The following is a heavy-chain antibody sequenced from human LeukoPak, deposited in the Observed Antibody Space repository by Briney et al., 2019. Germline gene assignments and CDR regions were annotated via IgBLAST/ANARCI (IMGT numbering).Heavy chain of an antibody. J-gene: IGHJ1*01. V-gene: IGHV3-30*02. Sequence: GGSLRLSXAASGFTFSSYGMHWVRQAPGKGLEWVAFIRYDGSNKYYADSVKGRFTISRDNSKNTLYLQMNSLRAEDTAVYYCAKGAFRTTRQYFQHWGQGTLVTVSS. CDR2: IRYDGSNK. CDR1: GFTFSSYG. CDR3: AKGAFRTTRQYFQH. D-gene: IGHD4-17*01.